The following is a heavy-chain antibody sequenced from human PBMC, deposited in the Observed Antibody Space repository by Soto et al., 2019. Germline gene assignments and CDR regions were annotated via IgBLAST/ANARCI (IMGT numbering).Heavy chain of an antibody. CDR2: ISYDGSNK. D-gene: IGHD2-8*01. V-gene: IGHV3-30*18. J-gene: IGHJ4*02. CDR3: AKGTPYCTNGVCWGIDY. Sequence: QVQLEECGGGVVQPGRSLRLSCAASGFTFSSYGMHWVRQAPGKGLEWVAVISYDGSNKYYADSVKGRFTISRDNSKNTLYLQMNSLRAEDTAVYYCAKGTPYCTNGVCWGIDYWGQGTLVTVSS. CDR1: GFTFSSYG.